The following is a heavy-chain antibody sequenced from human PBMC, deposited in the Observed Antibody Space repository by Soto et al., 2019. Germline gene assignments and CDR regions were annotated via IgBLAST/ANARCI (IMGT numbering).Heavy chain of an antibody. D-gene: IGHD5-18*01. CDR2: IIPIFGTA. CDR1: GGTFGSYA. J-gene: IGHJ6*02. Sequence: ASVKVSCKASGGTFGSYAISWVRQAPGQGLEWMGGIIPIFGTANYAQKFQGRVTITADESTSTAYMELSSLRSEDTAVYYCARGRYSYGPYYYYGMDVWGQGTTVTVSS. CDR3: ARGRYSYGPYYYYGMDV. V-gene: IGHV1-69*13.